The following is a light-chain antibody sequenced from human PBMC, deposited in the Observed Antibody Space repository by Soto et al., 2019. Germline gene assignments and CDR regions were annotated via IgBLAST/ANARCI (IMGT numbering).Light chain of an antibody. J-gene: IGKJ1*01. Sequence: DIQMTQSPSSLSASVGDRVTITCQASQDISNYLNWYQQKPGKAPKLLIYGASNLETGVPSRFSGSGAGTDFTFTISSLQPEDIATYYCQQYDNPPPWTFGQGTKVEIK. CDR1: QDISNY. CDR2: GAS. V-gene: IGKV1-33*01. CDR3: QQYDNPPPWT.